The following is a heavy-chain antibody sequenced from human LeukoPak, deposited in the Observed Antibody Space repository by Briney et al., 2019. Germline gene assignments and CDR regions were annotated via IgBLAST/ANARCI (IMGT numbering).Heavy chain of an antibody. CDR3: ARDRLDRHFDSRGAFDY. Sequence: SETLSLTCTVSGGSISRNYWNWIRQPPGKGLEWIGNIYYSETTNYNPSLKSRVSISVDTSKNLLSLKLSSVTAADTAVYYCARDRLDRHFDSRGAFDYWGQGTLVTVSS. D-gene: IGHD3-9*01. V-gene: IGHV4-59*13. CDR2: IYYSETT. J-gene: IGHJ4*02. CDR1: GGSISRNY.